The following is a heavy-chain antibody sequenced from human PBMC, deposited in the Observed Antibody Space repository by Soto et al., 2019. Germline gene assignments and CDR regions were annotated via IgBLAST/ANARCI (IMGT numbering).Heavy chain of an antibody. D-gene: IGHD3-10*01. J-gene: IGHJ6*02. CDR2: IHYSGST. CDR3: ARDQTGALPAYYYYGMDV. CDR1: GGSMSSNY. Sequence: SETLSLTCTVSGGSMSSNYWSWIRQPPGKGLEWIGFIHYSGSTTYNPSLRSRVTISVDTSRKQFSLKLSSVTAADTAVYYCARDQTGALPAYYYYGMDVWGQGTTVTVS. V-gene: IGHV4-59*01.